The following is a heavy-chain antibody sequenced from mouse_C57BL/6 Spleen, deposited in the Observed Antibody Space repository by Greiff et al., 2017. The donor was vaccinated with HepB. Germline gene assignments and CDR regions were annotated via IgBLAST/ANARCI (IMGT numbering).Heavy chain of an antibody. V-gene: IGHV5-17*01. CDR3: ARSSPYYFDY. Sequence: VQLKESGGGLVKPGGSLKLSCAASGFTFSDYGMHWVRQAPEKGLEWVAYISSGSSTIYYADTVKGRFTISRDNAKNTLFLQMTSLRSEDTAMYYCARSSPYYFDYWGQGTTLTVSS. J-gene: IGHJ2*01. CDR2: ISSGSSTI. CDR1: GFTFSDYG.